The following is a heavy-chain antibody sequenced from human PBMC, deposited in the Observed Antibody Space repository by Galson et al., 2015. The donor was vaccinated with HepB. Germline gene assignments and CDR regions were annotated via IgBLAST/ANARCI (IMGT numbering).Heavy chain of an antibody. Sequence: SLRLSCAASGFTFSSYDMNWVRQAPGKGLEWVSSISSSSNYIYYADSVKGRFTISRDNAKNSLYLQMSRLRAEDTAVYYCARDPSSGWYLQYWGQGTLVTVSP. J-gene: IGHJ4*02. CDR1: GFTFSSYD. CDR3: ARDPSSGWYLQY. D-gene: IGHD6-19*01. CDR2: ISSSSNYI. V-gene: IGHV3-21*01.